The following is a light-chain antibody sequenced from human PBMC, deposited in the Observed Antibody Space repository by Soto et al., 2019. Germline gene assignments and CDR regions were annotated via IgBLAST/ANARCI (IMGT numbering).Light chain of an antibody. Sequence: EIVLTQSPATLSLSPGETATLSCRASQSISNYLAWYQHKPGQAPRLLIFDASNRATGIPARFSGSGSGTDFTLTISGLEPEDFAVYYCQQRNIWPPVTFGQGTRLEIK. CDR3: QQRNIWPPVT. CDR1: QSISNY. J-gene: IGKJ5*01. V-gene: IGKV3-11*01. CDR2: DAS.